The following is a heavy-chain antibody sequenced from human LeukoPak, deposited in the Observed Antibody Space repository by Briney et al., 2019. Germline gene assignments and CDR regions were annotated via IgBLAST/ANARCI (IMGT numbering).Heavy chain of an antibody. CDR2: IYTSGST. J-gene: IGHJ6*03. CDR3: ARQIQLWNYYYYYYYMDV. D-gene: IGHD5-18*01. V-gene: IGHV4-4*09. CDR1: GGSISSYY. Sequence: SETLSLTCTVSGGSISSYYWSWIRQPPGKGLEWIGYIYTSGSTNYNPSPKSRVTISVDTSKNQFSLKLSSVTAADTAVYYCARQIQLWNYYYYYYYMDVWGKGTTVTVSS.